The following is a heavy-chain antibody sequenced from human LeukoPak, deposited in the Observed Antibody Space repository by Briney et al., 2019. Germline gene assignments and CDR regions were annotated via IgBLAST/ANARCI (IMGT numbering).Heavy chain of an antibody. V-gene: IGHV4-59*01. CDR3: ARGKIRYFDWLS. CDR2: IYYSGSI. CDR1: GGSISNY. Sequence: SETLSLTCTVSGGSISNYWSWIRQPPGKGLEWIGYIYYSGSINYNPSLRSRVTLSVDTSKNQFSLKLSSVTAADTAVYYCARGKIRYFDWLSWGQGTLVTVSS. J-gene: IGHJ4*02. D-gene: IGHD3-9*01.